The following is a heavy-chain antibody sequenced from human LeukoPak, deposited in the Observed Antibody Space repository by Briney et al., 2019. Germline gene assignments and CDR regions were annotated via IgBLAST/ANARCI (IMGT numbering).Heavy chain of an antibody. J-gene: IGHJ4*02. CDR2: ISAYNGNT. CDR3: ARDWGYGDYTFLFDY. Sequence: VASVKVSCKASGYTFTSYGISWVRQAPGQGLEWMGWISAYNGNTNYAQKLQGRVTMTTDTSTSTAYMELRSLRSDDTAVYYCARDWGYGDYTFLFDYWGQGTLVTVSS. V-gene: IGHV1-18*01. D-gene: IGHD4-17*01. CDR1: GYTFTSYG.